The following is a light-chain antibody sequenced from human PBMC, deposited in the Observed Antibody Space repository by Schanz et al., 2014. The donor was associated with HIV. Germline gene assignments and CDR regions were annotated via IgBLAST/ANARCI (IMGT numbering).Light chain of an antibody. Sequence: DIHMTQSPSTLSASVGDRVTITCRASQSIRSWLAWYQQKPGRAPNLLIYQASTLETGVPSRFSASGSGTEFTLTISNLQPDDFATYYCQQSYSAPSTFGQGTRLEIK. V-gene: IGKV1-5*03. CDR3: QQSYSAPST. CDR2: QAS. CDR1: QSIRSW. J-gene: IGKJ2*01.